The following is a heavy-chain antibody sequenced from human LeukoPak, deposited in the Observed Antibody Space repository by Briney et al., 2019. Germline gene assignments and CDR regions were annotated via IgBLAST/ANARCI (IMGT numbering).Heavy chain of an antibody. CDR1: GFTFSSYS. V-gene: IGHV3-64*02. D-gene: IGHD1-26*01. J-gene: IGHJ4*02. CDR3: AKPSGSGVDY. Sequence: PGGSLRLSCAASGFTFSSYSMNWVRQAPGEGLEYVSAISANGGSTYYADSVKGRFTITRDNYKNTVYLQMNSLRVEDMAVYYCAKPSGSGVDYWGRGTRVTVSS. CDR2: ISANGGST.